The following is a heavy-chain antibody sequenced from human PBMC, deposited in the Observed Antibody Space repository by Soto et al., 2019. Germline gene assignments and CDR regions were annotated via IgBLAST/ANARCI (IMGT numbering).Heavy chain of an antibody. CDR2: TYFRGSA. V-gene: IGHV4-59*11. CDR3: ARDLRSRGWFDP. Sequence: PSETLSLTCDVSGVSITSHYWNWIRQSPGMGLEWIGSTYFRGSASYNPSLKSRVTISLDTSKDQLSLTLSAVIAADSAVYYCARDLRSRGWFDPWGPGILVTVSS. J-gene: IGHJ5*02. CDR1: GVSITSHY.